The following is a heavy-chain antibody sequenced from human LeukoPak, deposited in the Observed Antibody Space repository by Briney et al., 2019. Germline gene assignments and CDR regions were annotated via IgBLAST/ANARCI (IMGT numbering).Heavy chain of an antibody. CDR1: GFTFSSYS. CDR2: ISSSSSYI. Sequence: GGSLRLSCAASGFTFSSYSMNWVRQAPGKGLEWVSSISSSSSYIYYADSVKGRFTISRDNAKNSLYLQMNSLRAEDTAVYYCARDKGGEYSSSSCFDYWGQGTLVTVSS. CDR3: ARDKGGEYSSSSCFDY. V-gene: IGHV3-21*01. J-gene: IGHJ4*02. D-gene: IGHD6-6*01.